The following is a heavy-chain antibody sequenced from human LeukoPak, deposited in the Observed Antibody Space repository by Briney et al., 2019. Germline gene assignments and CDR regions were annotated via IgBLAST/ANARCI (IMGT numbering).Heavy chain of an antibody. CDR2: IYYSGST. J-gene: IGHJ5*02. CDR3: ARTLRFLEWLLHSNWFDP. CDR1: GGSISSCDYY. Sequence: SETLSLTCTVSGGSISSCDYYWSWIRQPPGKGLEWIGYIYYSGSTYYNPSLKSRVTISVDTSKNQFSLKLSSVTAADTAVYYCARTLRFLEWLLHSNWFDPWGQGTLVTVSS. V-gene: IGHV4-30-4*08. D-gene: IGHD3-3*01.